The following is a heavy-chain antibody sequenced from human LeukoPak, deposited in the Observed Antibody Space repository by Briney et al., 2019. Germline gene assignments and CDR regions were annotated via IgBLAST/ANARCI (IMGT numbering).Heavy chain of an antibody. CDR2: INPDGGDK. CDR1: GYTFTSYY. V-gene: IGHV1-2*02. Sequence: GGSVKVSCEASGYTFTSYYMHWVRQAPGQGLEWMGWINPDGGDKYYADSVKGRVTMSRDTSINTAYLELSRLRSDDTAVYYCTRSRITMIVVVIFDYWGQGTLVTVSS. D-gene: IGHD3-22*01. J-gene: IGHJ4*02. CDR3: TRSRITMIVVVIFDY.